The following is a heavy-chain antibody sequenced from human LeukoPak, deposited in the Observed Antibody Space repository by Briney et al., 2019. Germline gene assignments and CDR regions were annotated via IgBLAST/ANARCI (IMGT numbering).Heavy chain of an antibody. CDR3: ARDERWVSWYFDY. CDR2: IWYDGSNK. Sequence: GGSLRLSCAASGFTFSSYGMHWVRQAPGKGLEWVAVIWYDGSNKYYADSVKGRFTISRDNSKNTLYLQMNSLRAEDTAVYYCARDERWVSWYFDYWGQGTLVTVSS. V-gene: IGHV3-33*01. J-gene: IGHJ4*02. CDR1: GFTFSSYG. D-gene: IGHD3-16*01.